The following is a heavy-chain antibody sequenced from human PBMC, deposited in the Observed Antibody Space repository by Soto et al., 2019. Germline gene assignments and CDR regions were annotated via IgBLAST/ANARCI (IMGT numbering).Heavy chain of an antibody. CDR1: GFTFRTSG. D-gene: IGHD6-13*01. CDR3: AKEIAVAGDPSYYFGLDV. J-gene: IGHJ6*02. V-gene: IGHV3-30*18. Sequence: QVQLVESGGGVVQPGRSLRLSCAASGFTFRTSGMHWVRQAPGKGLEWVGFIADEGSSKYYADSVKGRFNIARDNYENTLYLQMSSPRGEDTAVYYCAKEIAVAGDPSYYFGLDVWGQGNTVTVSS. CDR2: IADEGSSK.